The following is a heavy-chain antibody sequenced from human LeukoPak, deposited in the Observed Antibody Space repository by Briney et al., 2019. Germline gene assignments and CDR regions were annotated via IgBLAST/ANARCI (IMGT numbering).Heavy chain of an antibody. V-gene: IGHV5-51*01. CDR3: VAGTYSYYFDF. J-gene: IGHJ4*02. CDR2: IYPGDSDT. Sequence: GESLKISCKGSGYSFTSYWIGWVRQMPGKGLEWMGIIYPGDSDTTYSPSFQGQVTISADKSISTAYLQWSSLKASDTAMYYCVAGTYSYYFDFSGQGTLVTVSS. CDR1: GYSFTSYW. D-gene: IGHD3-10*01.